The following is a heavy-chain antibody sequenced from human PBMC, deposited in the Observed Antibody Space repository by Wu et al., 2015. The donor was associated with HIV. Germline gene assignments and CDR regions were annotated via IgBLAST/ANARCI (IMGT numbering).Heavy chain of an antibody. D-gene: IGHD3-22*01. CDR1: GGTFSNYG. CDR2: IIPIFGTT. V-gene: IGHV1-69*12. CDR3: ARGSGYHLTGYFDL. Sequence: QVQLVQSGAEVKKPGSSVKVSCKASGGTFSNYGISWVRQAPGQGLEWMGGIIPIFGTTNYAQKFQGRVTITADEFVNTVYMELSSLRPEDTAVYFCARGSGYHLTGYFDLWGRGTLVTVSS. J-gene: IGHJ2*01.